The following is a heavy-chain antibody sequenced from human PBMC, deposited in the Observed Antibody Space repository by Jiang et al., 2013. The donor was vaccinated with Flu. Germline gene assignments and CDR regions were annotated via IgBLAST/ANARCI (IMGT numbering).Heavy chain of an antibody. Sequence: SLTCTVSAGSISTYYWGWIRQPPGRGLEWVGFSDKSGNSKYNLSLKSRISISVDTSKNQFSLRLKSVTAADTAIYYCARGDGDYVGLDLWGRGTLVTVSS. CDR3: ARGDGDYVGLDL. D-gene: IGHD4-17*01. V-gene: IGHV4-59*01. CDR2: SDKSGNS. J-gene: IGHJ2*01. CDR1: AGSISTYY.